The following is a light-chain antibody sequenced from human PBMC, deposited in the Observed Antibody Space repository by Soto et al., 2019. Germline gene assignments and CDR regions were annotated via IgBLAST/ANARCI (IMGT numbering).Light chain of an antibody. V-gene: IGKV1-39*01. CDR1: QSINTF. Sequence: DIQMTQSPASLSASVGDTVTITCRGSQSINTFLSWYRHKPGKAPELLIYDASTLQIGVPSRFSGSGYGTEFTLTISSLQSEDFATYYCQQSYYIPWTFVQGTKVEVK. J-gene: IGKJ1*01. CDR3: QQSYYIPWT. CDR2: DAS.